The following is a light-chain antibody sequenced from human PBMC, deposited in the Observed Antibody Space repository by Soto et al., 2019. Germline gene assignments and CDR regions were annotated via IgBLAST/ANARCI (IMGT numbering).Light chain of an antibody. J-gene: IGKJ5*01. Sequence: EMGLTQSPATLSVYPEARATLSCRASQSVSNYLAWYQQKPGQAPRLLIYGASTRATGIPARFSGSGSGTDFTLTISSLEPEDFAVYYCQQYSNSSITFGQGTRLEI. CDR2: GAS. CDR1: QSVSNY. V-gene: IGKV3-15*01. CDR3: QQYSNSSIT.